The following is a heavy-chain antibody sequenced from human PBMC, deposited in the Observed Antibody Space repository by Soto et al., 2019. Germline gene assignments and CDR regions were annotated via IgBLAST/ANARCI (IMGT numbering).Heavy chain of an antibody. V-gene: IGHV4-39*01. CDR2: FYYSGST. D-gene: IGHD3-10*01. CDR1: GGSISTSSYY. Sequence: QLQLQESGPGLVKPSETLSLTCTVSGGSISTSSYYWGWVRQPPGTGLEWIGRFYYSGSTYYNSSLTSRVSISVETSKHQFSLKLSSVAAAGTAVYYCARLCPTNYYGSGIGWFDPWGQGTLVTVSS. J-gene: IGHJ5*02. CDR3: ARLCPTNYYGSGIGWFDP.